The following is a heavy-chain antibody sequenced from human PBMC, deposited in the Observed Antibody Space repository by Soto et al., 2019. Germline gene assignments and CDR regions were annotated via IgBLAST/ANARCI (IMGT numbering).Heavy chain of an antibody. J-gene: IGHJ6*03. CDR3: ARGSVWIFGVVIELNYMDV. CDR1: GYTFTSYA. V-gene: IGHV1-3*01. CDR2: INAGNGNT. D-gene: IGHD3-3*01. Sequence: ASVKVSCKASGYTFTSYAMHWVRQAPGQRLEWMGWINAGNGNTKYSQKFQGRVTITRDTSASTAYMELSSLRSEDTAVYYCARGSVWIFGVVIELNYMDVWGKGTTVTVSS.